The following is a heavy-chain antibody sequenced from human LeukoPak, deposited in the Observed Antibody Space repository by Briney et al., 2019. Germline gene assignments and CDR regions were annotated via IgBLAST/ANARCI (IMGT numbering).Heavy chain of an antibody. V-gene: IGHV4-38-2*01. Sequence: SETLSLTCAVSGYSISSSYYWGWIRQPPGKGLEWIGSIYHSGSTYYNPSLKSRVTISVDTSKNQFSLKLSSVTAADTAVYYCARQGVVIHPPLWGQGTMVTVSS. D-gene: IGHD3-3*01. CDR3: ARQGVVIHPPL. CDR1: GYSISSSYY. CDR2: IYHSGST. J-gene: IGHJ3*01.